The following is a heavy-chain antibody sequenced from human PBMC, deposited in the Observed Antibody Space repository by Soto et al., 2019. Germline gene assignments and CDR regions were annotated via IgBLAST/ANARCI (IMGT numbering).Heavy chain of an antibody. Sequence: EVQLVESGGGLVQPGGSLRLSCAASGFTVSSKYMSWVRQAPGKGLEWVSLIQSGGPTYYADSVKGRFTISSDTSENTVHLQRDSLRAEDTGVYYCARVDVLFDGGLCYGVPVGVWGKGTTVTVSS. CDR3: ARVDVLFDGGLCYGVPVGV. CDR2: IQSGGPT. J-gene: IGHJ6*04. V-gene: IGHV3-66*01. CDR1: GFTVSSKY. D-gene: IGHD2-15*01.